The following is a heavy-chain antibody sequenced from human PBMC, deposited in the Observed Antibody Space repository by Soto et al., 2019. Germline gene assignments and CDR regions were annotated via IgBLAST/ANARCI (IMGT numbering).Heavy chain of an antibody. J-gene: IGHJ6*02. Sequence: GSGPTLVNPTQTLTLTCTFSGFSLSTSGVGVGWIRQPPGKALEWLALIYWDDDKRYSPSLKSRLTITKDTSKNQVVLTMTNMDPVDTATYYCARTNGVCYSYTCDYYFGMDVWGQGLTVTVSS. CDR2: IYWDDDK. CDR1: GFSLSTSGVG. D-gene: IGHD2-8*01. CDR3: ARTNGVCYSYTCDYYFGMDV. V-gene: IGHV2-5*02.